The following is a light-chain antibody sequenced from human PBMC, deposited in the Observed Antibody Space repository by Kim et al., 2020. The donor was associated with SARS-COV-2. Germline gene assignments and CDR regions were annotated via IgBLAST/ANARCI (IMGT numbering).Light chain of an antibody. V-gene: IGKV1-27*01. Sequence: DIQMTQSPSSLSASIGDTVTITCRASQAISNYLAWYQHKPGEAPTLLIYAASTLQSGVPSRFSGRGSGTDFTLTISSLQPEDVATYYCQRYTAAPWTFGQGTKVDIK. CDR2: AAS. J-gene: IGKJ1*01. CDR1: QAISNY. CDR3: QRYTAAPWT.